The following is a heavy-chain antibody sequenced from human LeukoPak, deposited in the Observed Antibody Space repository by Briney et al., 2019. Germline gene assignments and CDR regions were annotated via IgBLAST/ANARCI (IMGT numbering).Heavy chain of an antibody. CDR1: GGSISSSRYY. Sequence: SETLSLTCTVSGGSISSSRYYWGWIRQPTGKGLEWIGTICYSGSTYYNPSLKSRVTISVDTSKNQFSLKLSSVTAADTAVYYCAGAGDYDSSGYYLPLKPRDAFDIWGQGTMVTVSS. D-gene: IGHD3-22*01. V-gene: IGHV4-39*01. CDR3: AGAGDYDSSGYYLPLKPRDAFDI. J-gene: IGHJ3*02. CDR2: ICYSGST.